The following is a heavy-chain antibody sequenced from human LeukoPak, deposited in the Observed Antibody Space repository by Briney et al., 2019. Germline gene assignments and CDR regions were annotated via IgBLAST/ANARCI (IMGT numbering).Heavy chain of an antibody. CDR2: INHSGST. D-gene: IGHD4-17*01. CDR3: ARYRRDYPTYYYYMDV. J-gene: IGHJ6*03. V-gene: IGHV4-34*01. Sequence: SETLSLTCAVYGGSFSGYYWSWLRQPPGKGLEWIGEINHSGSTNYNPSLKSRVTISVDTSKNQFSLKLSSVTAADTAVYYCARYRRDYPTYYYYMDVWGKGTTVTISS. CDR1: GGSFSGYY.